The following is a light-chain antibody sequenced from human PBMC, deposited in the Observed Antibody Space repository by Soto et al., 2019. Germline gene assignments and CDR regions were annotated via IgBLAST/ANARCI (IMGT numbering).Light chain of an antibody. CDR1: QSVSSGY. J-gene: IGKJ1*01. CDR2: GAS. V-gene: IGKV3-20*01. CDR3: HHYRGSPPT. Sequence: ESVLTQSLAALSLSPGDTATLSCRATQSVSSGYLAWYQQKPGQAPRLLISGASSRATGIPDRFSGIGSGADFPLTITRLESEDSAVSYCHHYRGSPPTFGQRTKVDFK.